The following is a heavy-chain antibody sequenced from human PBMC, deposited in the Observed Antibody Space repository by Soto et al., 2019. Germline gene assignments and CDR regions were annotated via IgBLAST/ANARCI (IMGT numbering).Heavy chain of an antibody. Sequence: QVQLVESGGGVVQPGRSLRLSCAASGFTFSSYGMHWVRQAPGKGLEWVAVIWYDGSNKYYADSVKGRFTISRDNSKNTLYLQMNSLRAEDTAVYYCARGYCSGGSCFHPFDYWGQGTLVTVSS. J-gene: IGHJ4*02. V-gene: IGHV3-33*01. CDR3: ARGYCSGGSCFHPFDY. CDR1: GFTFSSYG. D-gene: IGHD2-15*01. CDR2: IWYDGSNK.